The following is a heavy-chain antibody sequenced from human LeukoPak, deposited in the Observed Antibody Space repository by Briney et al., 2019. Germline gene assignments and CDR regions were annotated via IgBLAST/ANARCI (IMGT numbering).Heavy chain of an antibody. V-gene: IGHV3-23*01. Sequence: GGSLRLSCAASGFTFSSYAMSWVRRAPGKGLEWVSVISGSGGSTYYADSVKGRFTISRDNSKNTLYLQMNSLRAEDTAVYYCAKGAWASRYYYDSSGYYYSFDYWGQGTLVTVSS. CDR1: GFTFSSYA. CDR3: AKGAWASRYYYDSSGYYYSFDY. CDR2: ISGSGGST. D-gene: IGHD3-22*01. J-gene: IGHJ4*02.